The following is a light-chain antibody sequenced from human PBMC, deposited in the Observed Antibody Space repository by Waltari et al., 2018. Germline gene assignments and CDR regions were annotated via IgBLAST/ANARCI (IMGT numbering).Light chain of an antibody. CDR2: RAS. V-gene: IGKV1-5*03. Sequence: IQMTQSPSTLSASVGDTVTITCRPSQNISNWLAWYQQKPGKAPDLLISRASNLETGVPSRFSDSGSGTEFVLTISSLQPEDFATYYCQQYFLYWTFGQGTKV. J-gene: IGKJ1*01. CDR3: QQYFLYWT. CDR1: QNISNW.